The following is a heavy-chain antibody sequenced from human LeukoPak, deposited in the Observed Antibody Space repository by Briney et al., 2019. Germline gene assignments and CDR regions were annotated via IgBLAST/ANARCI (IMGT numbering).Heavy chain of an antibody. CDR3: ARENYYDSSGYSEGMDV. D-gene: IGHD3-22*01. Sequence: WDSLSLACTLAGASIINSYWNWIRHPAGKGLGWIVRMYVSGTTNYNPSLRSRVTMSVDTSKNRFSLRLSSVTAADTAVYYCARENYYDSSGYSEGMDVWGQGTTVTVS. CDR2: MYVSGTT. CDR1: GASIINSY. J-gene: IGHJ6*02. V-gene: IGHV4-4*07.